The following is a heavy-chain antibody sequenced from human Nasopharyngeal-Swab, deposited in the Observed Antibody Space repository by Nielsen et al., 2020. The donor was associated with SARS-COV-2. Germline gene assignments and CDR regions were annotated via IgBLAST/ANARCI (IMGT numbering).Heavy chain of an antibody. D-gene: IGHD3-10*01. J-gene: IGHJ6*02. V-gene: IGHV1-3*01. CDR1: GYTFTSYA. Sequence: ASVKVSCKASGYTFTSYAMHWVRQAPGQRLEWMGWINAGNGNTKYSQKFQDRVTITRDTSASTTYMELSSLRSEDTAVYYCARDLITMVRGIIISGGGYYYYYGMDVWGQGTTVTVSS. CDR2: INAGNGNT. CDR3: ARDLITMVRGIIISGGGYYYYYGMDV.